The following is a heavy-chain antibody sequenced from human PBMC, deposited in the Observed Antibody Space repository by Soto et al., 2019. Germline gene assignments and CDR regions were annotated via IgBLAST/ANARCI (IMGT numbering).Heavy chain of an antibody. D-gene: IGHD3-22*01. CDR1: GRTFSSYA. J-gene: IGHJ5*02. CDR2: IIPIFGAA. V-gene: IGHV1-69*12. Sequence: QVQLVQSGAEVKKPGSSVKVSCKASGRTFSSYAINWVRQAPGQGLEWMGGIIPIFGAANYAQKFQGRVTITADESTSTAYMELSSLRSEDTAVYYCAGSIDYLTTSHYVDPWGQGTLVAVSS. CDR3: AGSIDYLTTSHYVDP.